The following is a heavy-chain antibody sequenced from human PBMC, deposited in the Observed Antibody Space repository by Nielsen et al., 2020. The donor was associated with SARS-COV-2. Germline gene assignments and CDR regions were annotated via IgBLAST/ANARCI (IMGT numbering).Heavy chain of an antibody. D-gene: IGHD3-22*01. CDR2: IIPIFGTA. Sequence: SVKVSCKASGGTFISYAISWVRQAPGQGLEWMGGIIPIFGTANYAQKFQGRVTITADESTSTAYMELSSLRSEDTAVYYCARDPRGGYYDSSGYTNWFDPWGQGTLVTVSS. CDR1: GGTFISYA. CDR3: ARDPRGGYYDSSGYTNWFDP. J-gene: IGHJ5*02. V-gene: IGHV1-69*13.